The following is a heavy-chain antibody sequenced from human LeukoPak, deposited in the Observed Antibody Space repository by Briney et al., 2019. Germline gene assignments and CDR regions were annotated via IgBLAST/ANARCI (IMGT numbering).Heavy chain of an antibody. J-gene: IGHJ5*02. CDR1: GGSISSYY. CDR2: IYYSGST. V-gene: IGHV4-59*01. CDR3: ASQLTDYYDGSGYIKT. D-gene: IGHD3-22*01. Sequence: SETLSLTCTVSGGSISSYYWSWIRQPPGKGLEWIGYIYYSGSTNYNPSLKSRVTISVDTSKNQFSLKLSSVTAADTAVYYCASQLTDYYDGSGYIKTWGQGTLVTVSS.